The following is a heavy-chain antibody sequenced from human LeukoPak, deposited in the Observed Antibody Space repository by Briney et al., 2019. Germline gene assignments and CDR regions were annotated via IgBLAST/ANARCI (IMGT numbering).Heavy chain of an antibody. CDR1: GFTFSDSA. CDR2: IRSKADTYAT. CDR3: TREYSSGWPFDF. V-gene: IGHV3-73*01. D-gene: IGHD6-19*01. J-gene: IGHJ4*02. Sequence: GGSLRLSCAASGFTFSDSAIHWVRQATGKGLEWVGRIRSKADTYATTYAASLKGRSTISRDDSRNRAYLQMSSLRTEDTAVYYCTREYSSGWPFDFWGQGTLVTVSS.